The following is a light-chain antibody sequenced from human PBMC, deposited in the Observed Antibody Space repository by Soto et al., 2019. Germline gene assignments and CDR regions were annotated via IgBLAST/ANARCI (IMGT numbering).Light chain of an antibody. CDR1: SSNIGSNT. V-gene: IGLV1-44*01. Sequence: QSVLTQPRSASGTPGQRVTISRSGRSSNIGSNTVNWYQQLPGTAPKLVIYSNNQRPSGVPDRFSGSKSGTSASLAISGLQSQDEADYYCVAWDDSLNGYVVFGGGTKLTVL. CDR3: VAWDDSLNGYVV. J-gene: IGLJ2*01. CDR2: SNN.